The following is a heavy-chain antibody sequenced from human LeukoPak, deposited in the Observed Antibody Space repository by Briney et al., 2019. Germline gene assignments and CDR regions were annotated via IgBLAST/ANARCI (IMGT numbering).Heavy chain of an antibody. CDR2: INHSGST. CDR3: ARGVGRALGGGSYFDY. Sequence: SETLSLTCAVCGGSFSGYYWSWIRQPPGKGLEWIGEINHSGSTNYNPSLKSRVTISVDTSKNQFSLKLSSVTVADTAVYYCARGVGRALGGGSYFDYWGQGTLVTVSS. D-gene: IGHD3-10*01. J-gene: IGHJ4*02. V-gene: IGHV4-34*01. CDR1: GGSFSGYY.